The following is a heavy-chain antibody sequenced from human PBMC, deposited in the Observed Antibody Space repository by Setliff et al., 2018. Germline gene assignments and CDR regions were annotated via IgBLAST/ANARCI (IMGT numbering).Heavy chain of an antibody. Sequence: PSETLSLTCTVSGGSISSSDYYWGWIRQPPGKGLEWIGEINHSGSTNYNPSLKSRVTISVDTSKNQFSLKLSSVTAADTAVYYCASGYSYYYYYYYMDVWGKGTTVTVSS. V-gene: IGHV4-39*07. J-gene: IGHJ6*03. CDR2: INHSGST. CDR3: ASGYSYYYYYYYMDV. D-gene: IGHD5-18*01. CDR1: GGSISSSDYY.